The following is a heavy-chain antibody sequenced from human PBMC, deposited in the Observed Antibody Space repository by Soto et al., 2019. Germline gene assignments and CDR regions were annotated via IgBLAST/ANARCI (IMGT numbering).Heavy chain of an antibody. CDR1: GFTFSRYA. CDR3: AKDLNKVSYYYASRGYPGWGGGFDS. V-gene: IGHV3-23*01. CDR2: ISGSGGST. Sequence: EVQLLEYGGGLVQPGGSLRLSCAASGFTFSRYAMSWVRQAPGKGLYWVSAISGSGGSTYYADSVKGRFTISRDNSKNTLYLQMNSLRAEDTAVYYCAKDLNKVSYYYASRGYPGWGGGFDSWGQGTLVTVSS. D-gene: IGHD3-22*01. J-gene: IGHJ4*02.